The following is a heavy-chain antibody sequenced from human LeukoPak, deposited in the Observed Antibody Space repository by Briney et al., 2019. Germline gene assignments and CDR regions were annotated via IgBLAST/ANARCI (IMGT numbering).Heavy chain of an antibody. V-gene: IGHV3-23*01. Sequence: GGSLRLSCAASGFTFSSYVMTWVRQAPGKGLEWVSSISGSGGSTYYADTVKGRFTISRDNFKNTLSLQMNSLRAEDTAIYYCAKGSTEAVNWGQGTLVTVSS. CDR1: GFTFSSYV. CDR2: ISGSGGST. CDR3: AKGSTEAVN. D-gene: IGHD4-17*01. J-gene: IGHJ4*02.